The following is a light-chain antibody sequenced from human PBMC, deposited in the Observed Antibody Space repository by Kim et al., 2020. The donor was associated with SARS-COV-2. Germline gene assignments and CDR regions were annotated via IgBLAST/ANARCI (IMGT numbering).Light chain of an antibody. Sequence: SLSPGDRASRSCRASQSVSSYLAGYQQRAGQAPRLLIYDASKRATGIPARFSGSGSGTDFTLTINGLEAEDFAVYYCQQRSIGWTFGQGTKVDIK. J-gene: IGKJ1*01. CDR3: QQRSIGWT. V-gene: IGKV3-11*01. CDR2: DAS. CDR1: QSVSSY.